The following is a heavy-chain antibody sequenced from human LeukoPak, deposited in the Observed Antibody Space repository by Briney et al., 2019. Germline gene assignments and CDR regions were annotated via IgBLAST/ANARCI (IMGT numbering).Heavy chain of an antibody. V-gene: IGHV4-39*07. CDR3: ARVNSREMTTIDY. J-gene: IGHJ4*02. Sequence: SETLSLTCTVSGGSISSSSYYWGWIRQPPGKGLEWIGSIYYSGSTYYNPSLKSRVTISVDTSKNQFSLKLSSVTAADTAVYYCARVNSREMTTIDYWGQGTLVTVSS. D-gene: IGHD4-11*01. CDR2: IYYSGST. CDR1: GGSISSSSYY.